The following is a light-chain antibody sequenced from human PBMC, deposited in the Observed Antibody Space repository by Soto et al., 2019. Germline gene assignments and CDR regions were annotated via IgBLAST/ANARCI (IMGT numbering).Light chain of an antibody. J-gene: IGKJ4*01. Sequence: EIVMTQSPATLSVSPGERATLSCRASQSVSSNLAWYQQKPGQAPRLLIYGASTRATAIPARFSGTGSGSGTEFTPTISSLQSEDFAVYYCQQYNNGPPLTFGGGTKVEIK. CDR2: GAS. V-gene: IGKV3-15*01. CDR1: QSVSSN. CDR3: QQYNNGPPLT.